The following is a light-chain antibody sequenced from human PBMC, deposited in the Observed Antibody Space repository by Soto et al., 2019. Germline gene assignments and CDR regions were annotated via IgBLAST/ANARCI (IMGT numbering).Light chain of an antibody. J-gene: IGLJ2*01. V-gene: IGLV2-14*01. CDR1: SSDVGGYNY. CDR3: CSFTSSSTLV. Sequence: QSALTQPASVSGSPGQSITISCTGTSSDVGGYNYVSWYQQHPGKAPKLLIYEVTNRPSGVSNRFSGSKSGNRASLTISGLQAEDEANYYCCSFTSSSTLVFGGGTQLTVL. CDR2: EVT.